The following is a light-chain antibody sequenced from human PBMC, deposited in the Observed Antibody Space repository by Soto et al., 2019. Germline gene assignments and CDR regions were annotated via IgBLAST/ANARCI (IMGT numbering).Light chain of an antibody. Sequence: EIVMTQSPATLSVSPGERATLSCRASQSVVTNSLAWYQQKPGQAPRLIIYGASNRATGIPDRFSGSGSGTEFTLTISSLQPDDFATYYCQQYNDYWTFGQGTKVDIK. J-gene: IGKJ1*01. CDR2: GAS. V-gene: IGKV3D-15*01. CDR1: QSVVTN. CDR3: QQYNDYWT.